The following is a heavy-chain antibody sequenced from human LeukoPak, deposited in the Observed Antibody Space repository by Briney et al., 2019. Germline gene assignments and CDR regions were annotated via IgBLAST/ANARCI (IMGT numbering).Heavy chain of an antibody. CDR1: GGSISSDDYY. D-gene: IGHD4-17*01. J-gene: IGHJ5*02. V-gene: IGHV4-30-4*08. CDR3: ARPVSHADNWFDP. Sequence: PSETLSLTCTVSGGSISSDDYYWSGIRQPPGKGVEWVGYIYYSGSTYYNPSLKSRVTISVDTSKNQFSLKLSCVTAADTAVYYCARPVSHADNWFDPWGQGNLVTASS. CDR2: IYYSGST.